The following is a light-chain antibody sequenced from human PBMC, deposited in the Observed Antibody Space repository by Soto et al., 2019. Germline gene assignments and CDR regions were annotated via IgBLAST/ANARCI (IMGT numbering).Light chain of an antibody. CDR1: QTISRTY. Sequence: EIVLTQSPGTLSLSPGDRATLSCRASQTISRTYLAWYQQNPGQAPRLIIYGATTRATGIPARFSGSRSGTEFTLTISSLQSEDVALYYCQQYDKWPPLLGQGTRLEIK. CDR2: GAT. J-gene: IGKJ5*01. V-gene: IGKV3-15*01. CDR3: QQYDKWPPL.